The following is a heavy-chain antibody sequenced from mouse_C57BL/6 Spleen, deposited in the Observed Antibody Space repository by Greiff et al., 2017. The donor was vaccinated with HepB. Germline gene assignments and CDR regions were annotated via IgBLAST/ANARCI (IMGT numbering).Heavy chain of an antibody. CDR3: ARTSNAYAMDY. V-gene: IGHV1-55*01. J-gene: IGHJ4*01. D-gene: IGHD2-5*01. CDR2: IYPGSGST. CDR1: GYTFTSYW. Sequence: QVQLQQSGAELVKPGASVKLSCKASGYTFTSYWITWVKQRPGQGLEWIGDIYPGSGSTNYNEKFKSNATLTVYTSSSTAYMQLSSLTSEDSAVYSSARTSNAYAMDYWGQGTSVTVSS.